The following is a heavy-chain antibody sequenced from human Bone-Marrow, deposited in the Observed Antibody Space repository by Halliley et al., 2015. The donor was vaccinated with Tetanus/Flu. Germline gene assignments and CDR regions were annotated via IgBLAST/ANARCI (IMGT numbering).Heavy chain of an antibody. D-gene: IGHD3-3*02. J-gene: IGHJ5*02. CDR3: ARGRSERINTTSIFERPRVVAWIDP. V-gene: IGHV4-34*01. CDR2: INHSGNS. Sequence: TLSLTCAVYGGSFSGYYWSWIRQSPRQGLEWIGEINHSGNSNYNPSLRIRVTLTVDTSKNQFSLRLTSVTAADTAVYYCARGRSERINTTSIFERPRVVAWIDPWGQGIPVTASS. CDR1: GGSFSGYY.